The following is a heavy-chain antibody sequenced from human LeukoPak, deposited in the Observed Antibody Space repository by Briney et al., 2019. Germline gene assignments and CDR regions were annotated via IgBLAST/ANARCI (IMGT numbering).Heavy chain of an antibody. CDR2: ISYDGSNK. V-gene: IGHV3-30-3*01. Sequence: GGSLRLSCAASGFTFSSYAMHWVRQAPGKGLELVAVISYDGSNKYYADSVKGRFTISRDNSKNTLYLQMNSLRAEDTAVYYCARDLRRPCGGDCLGTPDYWGQGTLVTVSP. J-gene: IGHJ4*02. CDR1: GFTFSSYA. CDR3: ARDLRRPCGGDCLGTPDY. D-gene: IGHD2-21*02.